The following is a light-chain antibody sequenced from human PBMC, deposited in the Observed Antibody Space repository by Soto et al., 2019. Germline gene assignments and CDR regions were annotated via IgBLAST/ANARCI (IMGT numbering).Light chain of an antibody. CDR1: QGIRNS. V-gene: IGKV1-27*01. CDR2: AAS. CDR3: QKYDSAALT. J-gene: IGKJ4*01. Sequence: DIRVTQSPSSLSASVGDRVTITCRASQGIRNSLAWYQQKPGKVPKLLIYAASTLQSGVPSRFSGSGSGTDFTLTISSLQPEDVATYYCQKYDSAALTFGGGTEVEI.